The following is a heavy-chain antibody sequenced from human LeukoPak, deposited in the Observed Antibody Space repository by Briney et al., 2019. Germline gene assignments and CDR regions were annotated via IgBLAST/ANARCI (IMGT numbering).Heavy chain of an antibody. CDR1: GFTFSSYG. Sequence: PGGSLRLSCAASGFTFSSYGMSWVRQAPGKGLEWVSAISGSGGSTYYADSVKGRFTISRDNSKNTLYLQMNSLRAEDTAVYYCAKGPQSYYKFFDYWGQGTLVTVSS. CDR2: ISGSGGST. D-gene: IGHD1-26*01. V-gene: IGHV3-23*01. J-gene: IGHJ4*02. CDR3: AKGPQSYYKFFDY.